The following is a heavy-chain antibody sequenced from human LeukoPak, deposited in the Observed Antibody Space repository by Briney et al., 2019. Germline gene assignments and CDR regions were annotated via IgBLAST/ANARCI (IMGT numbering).Heavy chain of an antibody. D-gene: IGHD3-3*01. Sequence: GGSLRLSCAASGFTFSTYTMNWVRQAPGKGLEWVSSISSSSSYIYYADSVKGRFTISRDNAKNSLYLQMNSLRAEDTAVYYCARTLFGVVTAYYFGYWGRGTLVTVSS. V-gene: IGHV3-21*01. CDR1: GFTFSTYT. J-gene: IGHJ4*02. CDR2: ISSSSSYI. CDR3: ARTLFGVVTAYYFGY.